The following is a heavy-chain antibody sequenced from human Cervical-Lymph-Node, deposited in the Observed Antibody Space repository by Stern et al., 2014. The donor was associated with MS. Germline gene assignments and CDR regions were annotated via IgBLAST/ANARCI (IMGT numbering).Heavy chain of an antibody. CDR1: GGSINSGGYY. D-gene: IGHD3-22*01. V-gene: IGHV4-31*03. Sequence: VQLVESGPGLVKPSQTLPLTCTVSGGSINSGGYYWSWIRQYPGKGLEWIGYIYYTGSAYYDPSLKSRLSMSIDTSKDQFSLNLNSVTAADTAVDYCARGARYSDSIGYYFYFDYWGQGTLVTVSS. J-gene: IGHJ4*02. CDR3: ARGARYSDSIGYYFYFDY. CDR2: IYYTGSA.